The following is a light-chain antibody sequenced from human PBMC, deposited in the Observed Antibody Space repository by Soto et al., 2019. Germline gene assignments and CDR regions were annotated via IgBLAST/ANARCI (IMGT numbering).Light chain of an antibody. CDR2: NNN. CDR1: SSNIGSNT. J-gene: IGLJ1*01. Sequence: QAVLTQPPSASGTPGQRVTISCSGSSSNIGSNTLNWYQQLPGTAPKLLIYNNNQRPSGVPDRFSGSKSGTSASLAISGLQSEDEADHYCQSYDSSLSGYVFGSATKLTVL. CDR3: QSYDSSLSGYV. V-gene: IGLV1-44*01.